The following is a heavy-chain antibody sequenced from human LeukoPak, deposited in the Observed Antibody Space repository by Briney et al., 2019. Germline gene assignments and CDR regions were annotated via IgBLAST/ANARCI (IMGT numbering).Heavy chain of an antibody. D-gene: IGHD3-3*01. Sequence: ASVKVSCKASGYTFTSYDINWVRQATGQGLEWMGWMNPNSGNTGYAQKFQGRVTMTRNTSISTAYMELSSLRSEDTAVYYCAKDRDDFWSGYSLDAFDIWGQGTMVTVSS. V-gene: IGHV1-8*01. J-gene: IGHJ3*02. CDR2: MNPNSGNT. CDR3: AKDRDDFWSGYSLDAFDI. CDR1: GYTFTSYD.